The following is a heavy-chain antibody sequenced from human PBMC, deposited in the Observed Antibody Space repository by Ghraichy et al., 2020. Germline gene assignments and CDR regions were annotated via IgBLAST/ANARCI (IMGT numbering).Heavy chain of an antibody. J-gene: IGHJ3*02. V-gene: IGHV4-59*01. D-gene: IGHD5-12*01. CDR1: GGSISSYY. Sequence: SETLSLTCTVSGGSISSYYWSWIRQPPGKGLEWIGYIYYSGSTNYNPSLKSRVTISVDTSKNQFSLKLSSVTAADTAVYYCARSPDIVAMIDAFDIWGQGTMVTVSS. CDR3: ARSPDIVAMIDAFDI. CDR2: IYYSGST.